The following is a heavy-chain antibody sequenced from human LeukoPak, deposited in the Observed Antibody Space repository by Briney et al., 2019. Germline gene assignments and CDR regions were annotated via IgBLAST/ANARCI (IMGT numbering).Heavy chain of an antibody. Sequence: LTFGSSGLTFSNSGMHWVRQAPGKGLEWVAMIWSDGSNKYYADSVKGRFTISRGNSKNTLYLQMNSLRAEDTAVYYCARDKGVRFLDYWGQGTLVTVSS. J-gene: IGHJ4*02. CDR3: ARDKGVRFLDY. CDR1: GLTFSNSG. V-gene: IGHV3-33*01. CDR2: IWSDGSNK. D-gene: IGHD4-17*01.